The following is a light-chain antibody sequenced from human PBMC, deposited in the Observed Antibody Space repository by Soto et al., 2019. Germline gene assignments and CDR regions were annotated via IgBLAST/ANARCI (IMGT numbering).Light chain of an antibody. Sequence: QSVLPQPPSASGSPVQAVTISCTGTSSDVGGYNYVSWYQQHPGKAPKLMIYEVSKRPSGVPDRFSGSKSGNTASLTVSGLQAEDEADYYCSSYAGSKGVFGTGTEVTVL. J-gene: IGLJ1*01. V-gene: IGLV2-8*01. CDR1: SSDVGGYNY. CDR3: SSYAGSKGV. CDR2: EVS.